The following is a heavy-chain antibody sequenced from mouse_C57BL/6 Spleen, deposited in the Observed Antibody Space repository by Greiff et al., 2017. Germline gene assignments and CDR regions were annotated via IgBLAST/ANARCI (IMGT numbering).Heavy chain of an antibody. D-gene: IGHD4-1*01. J-gene: IGHJ4*01. CDR3: ASSNWCDYAMDY. CDR2: IHPNSGST. V-gene: IGHV1-64*01. CDR1: GYTFTSYW. Sequence: QVQLQQPGAELVKPGASVKLSCKASGYTFTSYWMHWVKQRPGQGLEWIGRIHPNSGSTNYNEKFKSKATLTVDKSSSTAYMQLSSLTSEDSAVYVCASSNWCDYAMDYWGQGTSVTVSS.